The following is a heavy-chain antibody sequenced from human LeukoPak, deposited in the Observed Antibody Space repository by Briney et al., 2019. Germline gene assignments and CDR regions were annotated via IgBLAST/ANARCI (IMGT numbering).Heavy chain of an antibody. Sequence: PGGSLRLSCAASGFILSSYAMSWVRQGPESGLGWVSAISVSGNTYHPDSVKGRFTISRDSSKNTLYLQMHSLRAGDAAVYYCAKAPVITCSGAYCYPFDYWSQGTLVAVSS. CDR1: GFILSSYA. D-gene: IGHD2-15*01. CDR2: ISVSGNT. CDR3: AKAPVITCSGAYCYPFDY. V-gene: IGHV3-23*01. J-gene: IGHJ4*02.